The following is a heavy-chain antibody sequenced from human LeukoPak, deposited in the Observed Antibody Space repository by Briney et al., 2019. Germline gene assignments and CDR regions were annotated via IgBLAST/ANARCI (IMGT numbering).Heavy chain of an antibody. CDR3: VRGGGPSYKYNAFDI. Sequence: GGSLRLSCIVSGLSSSIFEMNWVRQAPGKGLEWVSYITNSGSTTDYADSVKGRFTISRDNAMNSLYLQMSSLRAEDTAVYYCVRGGGPSYKYNAFDIWGQGTMVTVSS. V-gene: IGHV3-48*03. CDR2: ITNSGSTT. D-gene: IGHD1-1*01. CDR1: GLSSSIFE. J-gene: IGHJ3*02.